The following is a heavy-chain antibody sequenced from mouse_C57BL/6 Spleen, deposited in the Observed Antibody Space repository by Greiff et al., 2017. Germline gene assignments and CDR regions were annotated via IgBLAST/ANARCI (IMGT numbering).Heavy chain of an antibody. J-gene: IGHJ1*03. Sequence: QVQLQQPGTELVQPGASVKLSCTASGYTFTSYWMHWVKQRPGQGLEWIGNINPSNGGTTYNEKFKGKATLTVDKSSSTAYMQLSSLTSEDSAVYYCARQGRYYGSSTGYFDVWGTGTTVTVSS. CDR3: ARQGRYYGSSTGYFDV. CDR2: INPSNGGT. CDR1: GYTFTSYW. D-gene: IGHD1-1*01. V-gene: IGHV1-53*01.